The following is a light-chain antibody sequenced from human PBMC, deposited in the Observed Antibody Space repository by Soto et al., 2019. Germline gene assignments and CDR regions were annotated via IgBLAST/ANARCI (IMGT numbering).Light chain of an antibody. V-gene: IGKV3-15*01. CDR1: QTISND. CDR2: GAS. Sequence: EVVMTQSPATVSVSPGDGVTLSCRASQTISNDLAWYQQKPGQAPRLLIYGASTRATGVPARFSGGGSGTEVTLTISSLQSEDFAVYYCQQNNKWPPVTFGGGTKVEIK. CDR3: QQNNKWPPVT. J-gene: IGKJ4*01.